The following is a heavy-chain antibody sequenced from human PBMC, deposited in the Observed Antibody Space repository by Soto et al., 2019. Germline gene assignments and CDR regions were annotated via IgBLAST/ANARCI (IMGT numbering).Heavy chain of an antibody. CDR3: ARESLDYDILTGYLAPYYYYYYGMDV. J-gene: IGHJ6*02. D-gene: IGHD3-9*01. Sequence: SVKVSCKASGGTFRSSAISWVRQAPGQGLEWMGGIIPIFGTANYAQKFQGRVTITADESTSTAYMELSSLRSEDTAVYYCARESLDYDILTGYLAPYYYYYYGMDVWGQGTTVTVSS. V-gene: IGHV1-69*13. CDR2: IIPIFGTA. CDR1: GGTFRSSA.